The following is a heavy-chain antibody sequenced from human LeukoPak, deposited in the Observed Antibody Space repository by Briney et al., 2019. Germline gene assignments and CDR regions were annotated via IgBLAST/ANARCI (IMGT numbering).Heavy chain of an antibody. CDR1: GGSISSTTYY. CDR3: ARDPGALITMTINNWFHP. D-gene: IGHD3-22*01. J-gene: IGHJ5*02. CDR2: IYYTGST. Sequence: SETLSLTCTVSGGSISSTTYYWGWIRQTPGKGLEWIGSIYYTGSTYSNPSLRSRVTISIDTSKNQFSLNLSSVTAADTAVYYCARDPGALITMTINNWFHPWGQGTLVTVSS. V-gene: IGHV4-39*07.